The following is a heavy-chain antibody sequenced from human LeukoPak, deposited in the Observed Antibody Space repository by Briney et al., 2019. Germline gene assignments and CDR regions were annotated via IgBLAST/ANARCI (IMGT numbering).Heavy chain of an antibody. CDR2: IYYSGST. CDR1: GGSISSYY. V-gene: IGHV4-59*08. Sequence: PSETLSLTCTVSGGSISSYYWSWIRQPPGKGLEWIGYIYYSGSTNYNPSLKSRVTISVDTSKNQFSLKLSSVTAADTAVYYCARNKRSPYYFDYWGQGTLVTVSS. D-gene: IGHD1-1*01. CDR3: ARNKRSPYYFDY. J-gene: IGHJ4*02.